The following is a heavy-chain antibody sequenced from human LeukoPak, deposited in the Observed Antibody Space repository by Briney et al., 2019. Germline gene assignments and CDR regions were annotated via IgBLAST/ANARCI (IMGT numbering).Heavy chain of an antibody. J-gene: IGHJ4*02. D-gene: IGHD6-13*01. CDR2: TNNDGSST. CDR3: ARDYNSSPDY. CDR1: GFPFSPYW. Sequence: GGSLRLSCAASGFPFSPYWMHWVRQAPGKGLVWVSRTNNDGSSTMYADSVKGRFTISRDNARNTLYLQMNSLRDDDTAVYYCARDYNSSPDYWGQGTLVTVSS. V-gene: IGHV3-74*03.